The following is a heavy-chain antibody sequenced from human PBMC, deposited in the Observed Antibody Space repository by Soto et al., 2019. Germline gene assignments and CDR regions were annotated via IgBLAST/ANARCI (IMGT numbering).Heavy chain of an antibody. Sequence: SETLSLTCTVSGGSISSYYWSWIRQPPGKGLEWIGYIYYSGSTNYNPSLKSRVTISVDTSKNQFSLKLSSVTAADTAVYYCARRTGWNLFDPRGQGTLVTVSS. J-gene: IGHJ5*02. CDR2: IYYSGST. CDR3: ARRTGWNLFDP. CDR1: GGSISSYY. D-gene: IGHD4-17*01. V-gene: IGHV4-59*08.